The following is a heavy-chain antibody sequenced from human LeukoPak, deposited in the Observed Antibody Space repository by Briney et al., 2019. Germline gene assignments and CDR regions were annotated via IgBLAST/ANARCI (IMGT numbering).Heavy chain of an antibody. CDR1: GGSISSSSYY. V-gene: IGHV4-39*01. Sequence: SETLSLTCTVSGGSISSSSYYWGWIRQPPGKGLEWIGSIYYSGSTYYNPYLKSRVTISVDTSKNQFSLKLSSVPAADTAVYYCARNSPSGRVGIHYYYYMDVWGKGTTVTISS. CDR3: ARNSPSGRVGIHYYYYMDV. D-gene: IGHD1-26*01. J-gene: IGHJ6*03. CDR2: IYYSGST.